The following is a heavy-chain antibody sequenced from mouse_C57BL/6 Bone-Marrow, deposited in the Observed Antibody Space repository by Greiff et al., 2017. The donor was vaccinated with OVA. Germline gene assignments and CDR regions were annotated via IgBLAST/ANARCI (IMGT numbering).Heavy chain of an antibody. Sequence: VQLQQPGAELVMPGASVKLSCKASGYTFTSYWMHWVKQRPGQGLEWIGEIDPSDSYPNYNQKFKGKSTLTVDKSSSTAYMQLSSLTSEDSAVYYWASITTVVEYYAMDYWGQGTSVTVSS. CDR2: IDPSDSYP. CDR1: GYTFTSYW. CDR3: ASITTVVEYYAMDY. J-gene: IGHJ4*01. D-gene: IGHD1-1*01. V-gene: IGHV1-69*01.